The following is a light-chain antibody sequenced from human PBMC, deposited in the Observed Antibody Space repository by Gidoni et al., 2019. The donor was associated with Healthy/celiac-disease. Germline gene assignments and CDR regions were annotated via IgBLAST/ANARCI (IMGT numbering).Light chain of an antibody. J-gene: IGKJ2*04. CDR1: QGISSY. CDR2: AAS. CDR3: QQYYSYPCS. V-gene: IGKV1-8*01. Sequence: AIRMTQSPSSFSASTGDSVTITCRASQGISSYLAWYQQKPGKAPKLLIYAASTLQSGVPSRFSGSGSGTDFTLTISCLQSEDFATYYCQQYYSYPCSFGQGTKLEIK.